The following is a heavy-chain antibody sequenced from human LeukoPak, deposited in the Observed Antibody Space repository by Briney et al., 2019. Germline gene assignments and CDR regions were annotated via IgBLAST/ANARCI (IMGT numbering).Heavy chain of an antibody. V-gene: IGHV3-13*01. CDR1: GFTFSNYD. D-gene: IGHD6-19*01. J-gene: IGHJ4*02. CDR3: ARKSPSGQTDY. Sequence: GGSLRLSCAASGFTFSNYDMHWVRQVTGKGLEWVSAIGTAGDTYYPGSVKGRFTISRENAKNSLHLQMNSLSAGDTAVYYCARKSPSGQTDYWGQGTLVTVSS. CDR2: IGTAGDT.